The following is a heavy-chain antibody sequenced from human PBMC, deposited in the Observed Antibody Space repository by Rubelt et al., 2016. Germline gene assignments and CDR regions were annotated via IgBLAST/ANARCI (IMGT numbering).Heavy chain of an antibody. Sequence: EVQLVESGGGLVQPGGSLRLSCAASGFTFSDYAMNWVRQDPGKGLEWVANIKPDGSEKFYVDSVKGRFTISRDNATNTLYLQMNSLRAEDTAVYYCAKDREGDFWSGYYYYWGQGTLVTVSS. D-gene: IGHD3-3*01. CDR3: AKDREGDFWSGYYYY. CDR1: GFTFSDYA. J-gene: IGHJ4*02. CDR2: IKPDGSEK. V-gene: IGHV3-7*05.